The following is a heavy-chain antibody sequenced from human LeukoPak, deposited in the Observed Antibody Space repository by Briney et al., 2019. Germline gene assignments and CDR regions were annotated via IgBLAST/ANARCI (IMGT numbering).Heavy chain of an antibody. Sequence: GGSLRLSCAASVYTFNNYAMNWVRQAPGKGLEWVSAISGSAATTYYTDSLKGRFSISRDNSKNTLYLQMNSLRYEDTALYYCAELSTWGLWYLDLWGRGTLVTVSS. CDR3: AELSTWGLWYLDL. CDR1: VYTFNNYA. CDR2: ISGSAATT. D-gene: IGHD7-27*01. J-gene: IGHJ2*01. V-gene: IGHV3-23*01.